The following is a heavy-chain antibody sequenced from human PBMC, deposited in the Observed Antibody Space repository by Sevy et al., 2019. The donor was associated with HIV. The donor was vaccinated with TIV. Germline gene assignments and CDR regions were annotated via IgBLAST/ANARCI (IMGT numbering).Heavy chain of an antibody. CDR1: GFTFDDYA. CDR3: AKVPGGDFDWSFDY. Sequence: GGSLRLSCAASGFTFDDYAMHWVRQAPGKGLEWVSGISWNSGSIGYADSVKGRFTFSRDNAKNSLYLQMNSLRAEDTALYYCAKVPGGDFDWSFDYWGQGTLVTVSS. V-gene: IGHV3-9*01. J-gene: IGHJ4*02. D-gene: IGHD3-9*01. CDR2: ISWNSGSI.